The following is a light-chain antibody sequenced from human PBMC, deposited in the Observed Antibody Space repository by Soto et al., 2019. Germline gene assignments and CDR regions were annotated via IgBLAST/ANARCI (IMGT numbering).Light chain of an antibody. V-gene: IGLV2-14*01. CDR1: SSDVGGYNY. CDR3: SSYTSSSTRV. CDR2: DVS. J-gene: IGLJ1*01. Sequence: QSVLTQPASVSGSHGQSITISCTGTSSDVGGYNYVSWYQQHPGKAPKLMIYDVSNRPSGVSNRFSGSKSGNTASLTISGLQAEDEADDYCSSYTSSSTRVFGTGTKVTVL.